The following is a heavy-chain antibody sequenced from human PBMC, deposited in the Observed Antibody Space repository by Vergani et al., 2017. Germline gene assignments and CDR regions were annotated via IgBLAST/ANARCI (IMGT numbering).Heavy chain of an antibody. J-gene: IGHJ5*02. CDR1: GGSFSGYY. V-gene: IGHV4-34*01. CDR2: INPSGST. CDR3: GRVADFYGLGSRLLDL. Sequence: QVQLQQWGAGLLKPSETLSLTCAVYGGSFSGYYWSWIRQPPGKGLEWIGQINPSGSTNYNPSLKSRVTISGDTSKNQFSLKLNSVTAADTAVYYCGRVADFYGLGSRLLDLWGQGILVTVSS. D-gene: IGHD3-10*01.